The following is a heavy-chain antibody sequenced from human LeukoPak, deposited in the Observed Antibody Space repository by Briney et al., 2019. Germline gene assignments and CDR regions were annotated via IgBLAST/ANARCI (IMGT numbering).Heavy chain of an antibody. V-gene: IGHV4-34*01. Sequence: PSETLSLTCAVYGGSFSGYYWSWIRQPPGKGLEWIGEINHSGSTNYNPSLKSRVTISVDTSKNQFSLKLSSVTAADTAVYYCARGLQTWSRDPFDYWGQGTLVTVSS. CDR3: ARGLQTWSRDPFDY. D-gene: IGHD2-8*01. CDR1: GGSFSGYY. CDR2: INHSGST. J-gene: IGHJ4*02.